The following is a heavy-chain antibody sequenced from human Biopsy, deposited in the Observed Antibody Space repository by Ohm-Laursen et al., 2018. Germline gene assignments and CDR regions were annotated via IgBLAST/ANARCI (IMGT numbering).Heavy chain of an antibody. CDR3: ARNTGWYGDLYYFDY. J-gene: IGHJ4*02. V-gene: IGHV1-46*01. D-gene: IGHD6-19*01. CDR1: GYSFTSYY. Sequence: SSVKVSCKASGYSFTSYYMHWVRQAPGQGLEWMGMINPSGSTTSYPQIFQGRVTMTRDTTKSTVYMELSSLRSADTAVYFCARNTGWYGDLYYFDYWGQGTLVTVSS. CDR2: INPSGSTT.